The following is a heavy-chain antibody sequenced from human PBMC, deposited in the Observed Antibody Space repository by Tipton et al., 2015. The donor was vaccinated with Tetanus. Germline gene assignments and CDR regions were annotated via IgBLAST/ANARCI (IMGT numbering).Heavy chain of an antibody. CDR3: ASGSSIRHGLDV. J-gene: IGHJ6*02. CDR2: LNPKSGSA. Sequence: QLVQSGAEVRKPGASVRVSCTASGYTFTSYGLNWVRKAAGRGFEWMGWLNPKSGSAAYAPRFQGRVTMTTNTSITTAFMEVASLTYEDTAVYYCASGSSIRHGLDVWGHGTSVTVSS. V-gene: IGHV1-8*02. CDR1: GYTFTSYG. D-gene: IGHD2-2*01.